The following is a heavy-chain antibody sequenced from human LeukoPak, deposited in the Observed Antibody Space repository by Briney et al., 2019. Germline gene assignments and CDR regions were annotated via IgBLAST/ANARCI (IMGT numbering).Heavy chain of an antibody. CDR2: IYSGGST. V-gene: IGHV3-53*01. CDR3: ARGASYGYLYYFDY. D-gene: IGHD5-18*01. Sequence: GGSLRLSCAASGFTVRSTYMSWVRQAPGXGLEWVSVIYSGGSTYYADSVKGRFTISRDNSKNTLDLQMNSLRAEDTAVYYCARGASYGYLYYFDYWGQGILVTAS. J-gene: IGHJ4*02. CDR1: GFTVRSTY.